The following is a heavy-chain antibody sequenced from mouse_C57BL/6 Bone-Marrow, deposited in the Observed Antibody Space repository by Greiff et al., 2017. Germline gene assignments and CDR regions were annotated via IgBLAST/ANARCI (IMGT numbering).Heavy chain of an antibody. CDR2: ISDGGSYT. D-gene: IGHD1-1*01. Sequence: EVHLVESGGGLVKPGGSLKLSCAASGFTFSSYAMSWVRQTPEKRLEWVATISDGGSYTYYPDNVKGRFTISRDNAKNNLYLQMSHLKSEDTAMYYCARELRTYFDYWGQGTTLTVSS. CDR3: ARELRTYFDY. J-gene: IGHJ2*01. CDR1: GFTFSSYA. V-gene: IGHV5-4*01.